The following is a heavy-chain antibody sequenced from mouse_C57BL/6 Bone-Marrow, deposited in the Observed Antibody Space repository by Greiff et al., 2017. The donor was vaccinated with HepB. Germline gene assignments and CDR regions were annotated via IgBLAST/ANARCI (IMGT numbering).Heavy chain of an antibody. V-gene: IGHV1-81*01. Sequence: QVQLKQSGAELARPGASVKLSCKASGYTFTSYGISWVKQRTGQGLEWIGEIYPRSGNTYYNEKFKGKATLTADKSSSTAYMELRSLTSEDSAVYFCERPIYAVGCKWYFDVWGRGTTVTVSS. J-gene: IGHJ1*03. CDR1: GYTFTSYG. D-gene: IGHD1-1*01. CDR3: ERPIYAVGCKWYFDV. CDR2: IYPRSGNT.